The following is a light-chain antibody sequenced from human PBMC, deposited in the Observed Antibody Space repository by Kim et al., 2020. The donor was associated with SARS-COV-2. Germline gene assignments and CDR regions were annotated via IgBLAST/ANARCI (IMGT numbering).Light chain of an antibody. CDR2: AAS. CDR3: QQYNSYPLT. J-gene: IGKJ4*01. Sequence: ASTGDRVTVTCRASQGISSYLAWFQQKPGKAPKLLIYAASTLQSGVPSRFSGSGSGTDFTLTISCLQSEDFATYYCQQYNSYPLTFGGGTKVDIK. V-gene: IGKV1-8*01. CDR1: QGISSY.